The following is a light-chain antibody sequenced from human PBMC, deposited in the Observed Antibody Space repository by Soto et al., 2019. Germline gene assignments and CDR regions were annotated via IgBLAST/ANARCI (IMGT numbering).Light chain of an antibody. CDR2: TPT. Sequence: DIQMTQSPSILSASVGDRVTITCRASQSISTSLAWYQQKPGKAPNLLISTPTNFETGVPTRFSGSGSGTEFTLTISSLQTDDFATYYSQQYGSYSLTFGGGTKVDIK. V-gene: IGKV1-5*03. CDR3: QQYGSYSLT. J-gene: IGKJ4*01. CDR1: QSISTS.